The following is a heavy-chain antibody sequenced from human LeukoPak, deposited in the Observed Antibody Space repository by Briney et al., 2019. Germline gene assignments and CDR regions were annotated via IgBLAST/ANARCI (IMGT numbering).Heavy chain of an antibody. Sequence: KPSGTLSLTCAVSGGSISSSNWWSWVRQPPGKGLEWIGEIYHSGSTNYNPSLKSRVTISVDKSKNQFSLKLSSVTAADTAVYYCARDLNPLSIAVAGMLGYWGQGTLVTVSS. CDR3: ARDLNPLSIAVAGMLGY. J-gene: IGHJ4*02. CDR2: IYHSGST. D-gene: IGHD6-19*01. CDR1: GGSISSSNW. V-gene: IGHV4-4*02.